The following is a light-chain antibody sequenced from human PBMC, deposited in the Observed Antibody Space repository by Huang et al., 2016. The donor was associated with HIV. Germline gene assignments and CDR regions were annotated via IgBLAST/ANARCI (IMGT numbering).Light chain of an antibody. CDR1: QSISTF. CDR2: DAS. Sequence: EIVLTQSPATLSLSPGERATLSCRASQSISTFLAWYQQKPGQAPRLLIYDASHRAAGSPARFSGSVSGTDFALTITSLEAEDSAVYYCQQRTNWPPITFGQGTRLEIK. J-gene: IGKJ5*01. V-gene: IGKV3-11*01. CDR3: QQRTNWPPIT.